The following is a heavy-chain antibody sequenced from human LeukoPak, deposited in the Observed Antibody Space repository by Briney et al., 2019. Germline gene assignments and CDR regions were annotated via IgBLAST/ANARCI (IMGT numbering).Heavy chain of an antibody. CDR3: ARVPGPTVTTGWFDP. Sequence: SQTLSLTCTVSGGSISSGGYYWSWIRQHPGKGLEWIGYIYYSGSTYYNPSLKSRVTISVDTSKNQFSLKLSSVTAADTAVYYCARVPGPTVTTGWFDPWGQGTLVTVSS. D-gene: IGHD4-11*01. J-gene: IGHJ5*02. V-gene: IGHV4-31*03. CDR1: GGSISSGGYY. CDR2: IYYSGST.